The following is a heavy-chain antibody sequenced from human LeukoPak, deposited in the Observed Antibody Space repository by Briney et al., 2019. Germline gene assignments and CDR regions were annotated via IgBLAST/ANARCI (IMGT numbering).Heavy chain of an antibody. D-gene: IGHD2-21*02. J-gene: IGHJ5*02. V-gene: IGHV4-4*07. CDR1: GGSISSYY. CDR3: ARGRVYSSIRRGDCFRT. Sequence: PSETLSLTCTVSGGSISSYYWSWIRQPAGKGLEWIGRIYTSGSTNYTPSLKSRVTISVDTSKNQFSLKLSSVTAADTAVYYCARGRVYSSIRRGDCFRTWGQGTLVTVSS. CDR2: IYTSGST.